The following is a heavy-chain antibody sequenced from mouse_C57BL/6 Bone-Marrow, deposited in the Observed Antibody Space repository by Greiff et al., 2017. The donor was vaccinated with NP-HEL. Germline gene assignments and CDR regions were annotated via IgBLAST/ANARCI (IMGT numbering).Heavy chain of an antibody. CDR3: ARGYGSSGSYWYFDV. V-gene: IGHV5-4*03. CDR2: ISDGGGYT. CDR1: GFTFSSYA. D-gene: IGHD1-1*01. J-gene: IGHJ1*03. Sequence: EVMLVESGGGLVKPGGSVKLSCAASGFTFSSYAMSWVRQTPEKRLEWVATISDGGGYTYYPDNVKGRFTISRDNAKNNLYLQMSHLKSEDTAMYYCARGYGSSGSYWYFDVWGTGTTVTVSS.